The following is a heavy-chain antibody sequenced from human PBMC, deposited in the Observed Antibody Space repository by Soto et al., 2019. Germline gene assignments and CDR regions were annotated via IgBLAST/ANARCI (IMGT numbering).Heavy chain of an antibody. CDR3: ARDPQNYGSGSYYKRGYYYYGMDV. D-gene: IGHD3-10*01. CDR2: ISYDGSNK. Sequence: GGTLRLSCAASGFTFSSYAMHWVRQAPGRGLEWVAVISYDGSNKYYADSVKGRFTISRDNSKNTLYLQMNSLRAEDTAVYYCARDPQNYGSGSYYKRGYYYYGMDVWGQGTTVTVSS. J-gene: IGHJ6*02. CDR1: GFTFSSYA. V-gene: IGHV3-30-3*01.